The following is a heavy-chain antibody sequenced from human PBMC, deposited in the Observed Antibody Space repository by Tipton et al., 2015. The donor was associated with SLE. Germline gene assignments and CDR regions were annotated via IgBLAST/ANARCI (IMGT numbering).Heavy chain of an antibody. V-gene: IGHV4-31*03. CDR1: GGSISSGGYY. D-gene: IGHD3-3*01. J-gene: IGHJ4*02. CDR2: IYYSGST. CDR3: ARAERIFGVVSLYFDY. Sequence: TLSLTCTVSGGSISSGGYYWSWIRQHPGKGLEWIGYIYYSGSTYYNPSLKSRVTISVDTSKNQFSLKLSSVTAADTAVYYCARAERIFGVVSLYFDYWGQGTLVTVSS.